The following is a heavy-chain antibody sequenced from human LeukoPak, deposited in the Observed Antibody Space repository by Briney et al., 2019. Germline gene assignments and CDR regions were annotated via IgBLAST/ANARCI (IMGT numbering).Heavy chain of an antibody. J-gene: IGHJ5*02. Sequence: SETLSLTCTVSGGSISSSSYYWGWIRQPPGKGLEWIGSIYYSGSTYYNPSLKSRVTIPVDTSKNQFSLKLSSVTAADTAVYYCARGFINYYDSSGTNLGEWFDPWGQGTLVTVPS. V-gene: IGHV4-39*01. D-gene: IGHD3-22*01. CDR1: GGSISSSSYY. CDR2: IYYSGST. CDR3: ARGFINYYDSSGTNLGEWFDP.